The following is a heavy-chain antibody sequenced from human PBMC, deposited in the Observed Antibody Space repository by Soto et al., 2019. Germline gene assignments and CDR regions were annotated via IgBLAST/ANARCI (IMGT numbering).Heavy chain of an antibody. CDR1: GLTFSISW. Sequence: VQLVESGGGLVQPGEPLRLSCTASGLTFSISWMNWVRQAPGEGLEWVSNITPAGNVQQYADSVKERFTISRDNAKNSLCLQMSCLRVEDTAGYYLATANTPYAFDMWGQGTMVTVSS. V-gene: IGHV3-7*01. CDR3: ATANTPYAFDM. CDR2: ITPAGNVQ. J-gene: IGHJ3*02.